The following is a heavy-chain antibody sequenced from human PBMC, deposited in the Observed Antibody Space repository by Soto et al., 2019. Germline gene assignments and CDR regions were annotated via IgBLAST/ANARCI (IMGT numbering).Heavy chain of an antibody. V-gene: IGHV4-61*01. CDR3: AAYYPEELDAFDI. CDR1: GGSVSSGSYY. J-gene: IGHJ3*02. D-gene: IGHD3-16*01. Sequence: SETLSLTCTVSGGSVSSGSYYWSWIRQPPGKGLEWIGYIYYSGSTNYNPSLKSRVTISVDTSKNQFSLKLSSVTAADTAVYYCAAYYPEELDAFDIWGQGTMVTVSS. CDR2: IYYSGST.